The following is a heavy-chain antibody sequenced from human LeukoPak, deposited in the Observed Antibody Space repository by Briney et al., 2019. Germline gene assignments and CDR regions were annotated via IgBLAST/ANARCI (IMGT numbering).Heavy chain of an antibody. CDR2: ISAYNGHT. CDR3: ARLGAARRDDYNPKSPFDY. CDR1: GYSFTSYG. Sequence: ASVKVSCKASGYSFTSYGINWVRQAPGQGLEWMGWISAYNGHTKYAQKVQGRVTMTTDTSTSTAYMELRSLRSDDAAVYYCARLGAARRDDYNPKSPFDYWGQGTLVTVSS. D-gene: IGHD5-24*01. J-gene: IGHJ4*02. V-gene: IGHV1-18*01.